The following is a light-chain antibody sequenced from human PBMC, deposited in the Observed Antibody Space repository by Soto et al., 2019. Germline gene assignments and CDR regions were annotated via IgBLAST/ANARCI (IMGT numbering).Light chain of an antibody. V-gene: IGKV1D-12*01. CDR1: QGIGKW. CDR2: AAS. CDR3: QQGNSFPLT. Sequence: DIQMTQSPSSVSASVGDRVTITCRASQGIGKWLAWYQQKPGTAPKLLIYAASTLQSGVPSRFSGSGSGTDFTLTISTLQSEDFATYYCQQGNSFPLTFCGGTKVEIK. J-gene: IGKJ4*01.